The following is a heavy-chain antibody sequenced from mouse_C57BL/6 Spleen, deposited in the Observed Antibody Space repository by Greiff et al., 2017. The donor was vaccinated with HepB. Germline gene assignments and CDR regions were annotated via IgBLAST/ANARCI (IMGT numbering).Heavy chain of an antibody. CDR3: ARGGTAQATDY. J-gene: IGHJ2*01. CDR1: GYTFTSYW. D-gene: IGHD3-2*02. Sequence: VQLQQSGAELVMPGASVKLSCKASGYTFTSYWMHWVKQRPGQGLEWIGEIDPSDSYTNYNQKFKGKSTLTVDKSSSTAYMQLSSLTSEDSAVYYCARGGTAQATDYWGQGTTLTGSS. CDR2: IDPSDSYT. V-gene: IGHV1-69*01.